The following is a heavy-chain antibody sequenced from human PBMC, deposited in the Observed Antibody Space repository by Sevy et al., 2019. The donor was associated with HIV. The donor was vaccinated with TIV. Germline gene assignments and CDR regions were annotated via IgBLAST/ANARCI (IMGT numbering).Heavy chain of an antibody. D-gene: IGHD3-22*01. V-gene: IGHV4-30-4*01. CDR1: GGSISSGDYY. J-gene: IGHJ4*02. Sequence: SETLSLTCTVSGGSISSGDYYWSWIRQPPGKGLEWIGYIYYSGSTYYNPSLKSRVTISVDTSKNQFSLKLSSVTAADTAVYYCARGYYDSSGYPGYFDYWGQGTLVTVSS. CDR2: IYYSGST. CDR3: ARGYYDSSGYPGYFDY.